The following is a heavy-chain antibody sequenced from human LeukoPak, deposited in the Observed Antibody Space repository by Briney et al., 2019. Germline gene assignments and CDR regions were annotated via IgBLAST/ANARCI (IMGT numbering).Heavy chain of an antibody. Sequence: SETLSLTCTVSGGSISSGDYYWSWIRQPPGKGLEWIGYIYYSGSTYYNPSLKSRVTISVDTSKNQFSLKLSSVTAADTVVYYCARSSSWYPLLMDVWGKGTTVTVSS. CDR1: GGSISSGDYY. D-gene: IGHD6-13*01. CDR3: ARSSSWYPLLMDV. CDR2: IYYSGST. J-gene: IGHJ6*03. V-gene: IGHV4-30-4*08.